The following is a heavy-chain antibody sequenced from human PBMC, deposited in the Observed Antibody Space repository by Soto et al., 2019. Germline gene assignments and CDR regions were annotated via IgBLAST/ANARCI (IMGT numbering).Heavy chain of an antibody. V-gene: IGHV1-18*01. CDR3: ARDGGDYYDSSAQFGP. CDR1: GYTFTSYG. Sequence: QVQLVQSGAEVKKPGASVKVSCKASGYTFTSYGISWVRQAPGQGLEWMGWISAYNGNTNYAQKLQGRGTMTTDTATSTAYRELRSLRSDDTAVYYCARDGGDYYDSSAQFGPWGQGTLVTVSS. CDR2: ISAYNGNT. D-gene: IGHD3-22*01. J-gene: IGHJ5*02.